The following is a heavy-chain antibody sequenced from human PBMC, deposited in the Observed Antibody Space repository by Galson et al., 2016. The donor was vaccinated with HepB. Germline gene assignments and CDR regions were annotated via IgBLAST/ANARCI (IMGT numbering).Heavy chain of an antibody. V-gene: IGHV3-7*01. CDR3: AVHAGWAVDV. CDR1: GFTISGHW. Sequence: SLRLSCAVSGFTISGHWLTWVRQAPGKGLEWVVNINNDGSRKDDADSVKGRITISRDNAKNSLFLKMDSLRAGDTADYYCAVHAGWAVDVWGQGAMVTVSS. D-gene: IGHD1-1*01. CDR2: INNDGSRK. J-gene: IGHJ3*01.